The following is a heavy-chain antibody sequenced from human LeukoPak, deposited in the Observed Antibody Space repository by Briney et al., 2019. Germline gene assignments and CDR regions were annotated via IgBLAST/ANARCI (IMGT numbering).Heavy chain of an antibody. D-gene: IGHD6-19*01. CDR1: GFTFSSYW. V-gene: IGHV3-7*03. CDR2: IKQDGSEK. Sequence: PGGSLRLSCAASGFTFSSYWMSWVRQAPGKGLEWVANIKQDGSEKYYVDSVKGRFTISRDNAKNSLYLQMNSLRAEDMALYYCAKDTGSSGWYYFDYWGQGTLVTVSS. CDR3: AKDTGSSGWYYFDY. J-gene: IGHJ4*02.